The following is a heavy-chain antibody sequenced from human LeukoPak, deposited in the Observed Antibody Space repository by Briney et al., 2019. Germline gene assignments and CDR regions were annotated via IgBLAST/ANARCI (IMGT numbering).Heavy chain of an antibody. J-gene: IGHJ2*01. V-gene: IGHV3-23*01. CDR2: ISGSGGSI. CDR3: ARGRYFDL. Sequence: GGSLRLSCAASGFTFSSYAMSWVRQAPGKGLEWVSTISGSGGSINYADSVKGRFTISRDSSKNTLYLQMNSLRAEDAALYYCARGRYFDLWGRGTLVTVSS. CDR1: GFTFSSYA.